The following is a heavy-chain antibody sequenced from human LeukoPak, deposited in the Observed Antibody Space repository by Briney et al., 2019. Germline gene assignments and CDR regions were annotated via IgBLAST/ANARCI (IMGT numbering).Heavy chain of an antibody. V-gene: IGHV3-38-3*01. D-gene: IGHD6-13*01. CDR3: SIAAAGTFDY. CDR1: GFTVSSNE. J-gene: IGHJ4*02. CDR2: ISGGTT. Sequence: GGSLRLSCAASGFTVSSNEMSWVRQAPGKGLEWVSSISGGTTYYADSRKGRFTISRDNSKNTLHLQMNSLRAEDTAVYGGSIAAAGTFDYWGQGTLVTVSS.